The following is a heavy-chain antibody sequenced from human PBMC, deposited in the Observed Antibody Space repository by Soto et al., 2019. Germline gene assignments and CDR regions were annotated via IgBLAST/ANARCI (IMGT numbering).Heavy chain of an antibody. J-gene: IGHJ5*02. Sequence: RGESLKISCKGSGYSFTSYWIGWVRQMPGKGLEWMGIIYPGDSDTRYSPSFQGQVTISADKSISTAYLQWSSLKASDTAMYYCARFQTEYCSGGSCSFNWFDPWGQGTLVTVSS. CDR1: GYSFTSYW. V-gene: IGHV5-51*01. D-gene: IGHD2-15*01. CDR3: ARFQTEYCSGGSCSFNWFDP. CDR2: IYPGDSDT.